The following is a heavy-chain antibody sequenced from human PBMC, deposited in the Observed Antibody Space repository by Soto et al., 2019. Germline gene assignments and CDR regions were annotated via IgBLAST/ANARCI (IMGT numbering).Heavy chain of an antibody. D-gene: IGHD3-3*01. V-gene: IGHV4-59*01. CDR3: AREPPITIFGVVITY. J-gene: IGHJ4*02. CDR1: GGSISSYY. Sequence: SETLSLTCTVSGGSISSYYWSWIRQPPGKGLEWIGYIYYSGSTNYNPSLKSRVTISVDTSKNQFSLKLSSVTAADTAVYYCAREPPITIFGVVITYWGQGTLVTVSS. CDR2: IYYSGST.